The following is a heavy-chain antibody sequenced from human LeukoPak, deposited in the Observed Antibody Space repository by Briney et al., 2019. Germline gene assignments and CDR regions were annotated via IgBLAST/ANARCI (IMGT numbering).Heavy chain of an antibody. J-gene: IGHJ4*02. V-gene: IGHV3-9*01. CDR3: AKGYSGYGGDY. Sequence: GRSLRLSCAASGFTFDHFAMHWVRQGPGKGLEWVSGISWDGNNIDYADSVKGRFTISRDNSKNTLYLQMNSLRAEDTAVYYCAKGYSGYGGDYWGQGTLVTVSS. CDR2: ISWDGNNI. D-gene: IGHD5-12*01. CDR1: GFTFDHFA.